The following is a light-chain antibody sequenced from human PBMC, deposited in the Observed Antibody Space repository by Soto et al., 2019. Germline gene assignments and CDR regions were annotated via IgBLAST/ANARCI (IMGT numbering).Light chain of an antibody. J-gene: IGLJ1*01. Sequence: QSVLTQPPSASGSPGQSVTISCTGTSSDVGGYNYVSWYRQYPGKAPKLMIYEVSQRPSGVPDRFSGSKSGNTASLTVSGLQAEDEADYYCSSYAGSNNWVFGVGTKVTVL. CDR2: EVS. CDR3: SSYAGSNNWV. CDR1: SSDVGGYNY. V-gene: IGLV2-8*01.